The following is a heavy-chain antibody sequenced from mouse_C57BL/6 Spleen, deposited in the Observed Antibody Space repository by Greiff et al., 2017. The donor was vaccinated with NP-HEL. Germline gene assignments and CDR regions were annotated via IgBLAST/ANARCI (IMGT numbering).Heavy chain of an antibody. J-gene: IGHJ2*01. D-gene: IGHD1-1*01. Sequence: EVKLQESGGGLVKPGGSLKLSCAASGFTFSSYAMSWVRQTPEKRLEWVATISDGGSYTYYPDNVKGRFTISRDNAKNNLYLQMSHLKSEDTAMYYCARDRGGSSFDYWGQGTTLTVSS. CDR2: ISDGGSYT. V-gene: IGHV5-4*01. CDR1: GFTFSSYA. CDR3: ARDRGGSSFDY.